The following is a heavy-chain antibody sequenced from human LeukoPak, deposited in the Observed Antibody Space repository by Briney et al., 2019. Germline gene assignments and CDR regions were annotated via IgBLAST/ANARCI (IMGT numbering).Heavy chain of an antibody. D-gene: IGHD6-19*01. CDR3: IRSGGWPGF. CDR2: IDDDGGAT. V-gene: IGHV3-74*01. Sequence: PGGSLRLSCEASGFIVSSYWMHWVRQAPGKGLVWVSRIDDDGGATAYADSVKGRFIISRDDAKNTVYLQMNSLRAEDTAMYYCIRSGGWPGFWGQGTLVTVSS. J-gene: IGHJ4*02. CDR1: GFIVSSYW.